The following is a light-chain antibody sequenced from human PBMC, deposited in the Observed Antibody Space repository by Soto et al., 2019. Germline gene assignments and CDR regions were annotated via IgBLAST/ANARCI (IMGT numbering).Light chain of an antibody. Sequence: EIVMTQSPATLAVSPGERAALSCRASQSVSSNFAWYQQKPGQAPRLLIYGASSRATGTPARFSGSGSGTEFTLTISSLQSEDFAVYYCQQYNNWPYTFGXX. V-gene: IGKV3-15*01. CDR2: GAS. J-gene: IGKJ2*01. CDR1: QSVSSN. CDR3: QQYNNWPYT.